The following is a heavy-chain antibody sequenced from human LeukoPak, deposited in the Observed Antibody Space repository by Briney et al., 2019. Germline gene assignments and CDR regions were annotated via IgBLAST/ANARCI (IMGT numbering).Heavy chain of an antibody. V-gene: IGHV5-51*01. CDR2: IYPGDSDT. CDR3: ARHGSSSWPVDY. D-gene: IGHD6-13*01. CDR1: GYRFTSYW. Sequence: GESLKISCQGSGYRFTSYWIAWVRQMPGKGLEWMGMIYPGDSDTRYSPSFQGQVTISADKSISTASLQWSSLKASDTAMYYCARHGSSSWPVDYWGQGTLVTVSS. J-gene: IGHJ4*02.